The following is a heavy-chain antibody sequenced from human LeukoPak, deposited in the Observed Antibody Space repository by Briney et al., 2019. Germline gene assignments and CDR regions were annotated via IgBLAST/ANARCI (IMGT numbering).Heavy chain of an antibody. V-gene: IGHV1-2*02. J-gene: IGHJ6*03. CDR1: GYTFTVYQ. CDR2: INPKSGVT. Sequence: ASVRVSCTASGYTFTVYQIHWVRQAPGQGPEWMGWINPKSGVTIYEQRFKGRVTMTLDTSISAAYMELSSLKTDDTAVYYCARLAAAATWDYYYLDVWGKGTTVTISS. CDR3: ARLAAAATWDYYYLDV. D-gene: IGHD6-13*01.